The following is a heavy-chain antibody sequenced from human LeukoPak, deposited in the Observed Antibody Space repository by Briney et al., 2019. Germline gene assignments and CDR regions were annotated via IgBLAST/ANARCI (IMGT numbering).Heavy chain of an antibody. Sequence: GGSLRLSCAASGFTFDDYAMHWVRQAPGKGLEWVSLISWDGGSTYYADSVKGRFTISRDNSKNSLYLQMNSLRAEDTALYYCAKDQPNPLHYDSSGYLDYWGQGTLVTVSS. D-gene: IGHD3-22*01. V-gene: IGHV3-43D*03. CDR2: ISWDGGST. J-gene: IGHJ4*02. CDR3: AKDQPNPLHYDSSGYLDY. CDR1: GFTFDDYA.